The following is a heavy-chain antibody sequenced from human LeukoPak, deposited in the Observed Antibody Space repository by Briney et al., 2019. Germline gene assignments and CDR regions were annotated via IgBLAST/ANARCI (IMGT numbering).Heavy chain of an antibody. J-gene: IGHJ4*02. CDR2: ISGSGGST. CDR1: GFAFSSYG. Sequence: GGSLRLSCAASGFAFSSYGMSWVRQAPGKGLEWVSAISGSGGSTYYADSVKGRFTISRDSSKNTLFLQMNRLRPEDAAVYYCAKAPVTTCRGAFCYPFDYWGLGTLVTVSS. V-gene: IGHV3-23*01. D-gene: IGHD2-15*01. CDR3: AKAPVTTCRGAFCYPFDY.